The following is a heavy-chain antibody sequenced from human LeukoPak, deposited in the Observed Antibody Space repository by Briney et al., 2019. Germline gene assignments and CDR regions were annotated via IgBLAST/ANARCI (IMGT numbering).Heavy chain of an antibody. V-gene: IGHV3-30*03. CDR2: MSVNGVNK. CDR3: VRESCSGGSCTYDPFDI. D-gene: IGHD2-15*01. J-gene: IGHJ3*02. Sequence: SGGSLRLSCEASGFTFSSYWMSWVRQAPGKGLEWVAVMSVNGVNKYYADSVRGRFTVSRDISKNTQFLQMNSLRFEDTAVYFCVRESCSGGSCTYDPFDIWGHGTMVTVSA. CDR1: GFTFSSYW.